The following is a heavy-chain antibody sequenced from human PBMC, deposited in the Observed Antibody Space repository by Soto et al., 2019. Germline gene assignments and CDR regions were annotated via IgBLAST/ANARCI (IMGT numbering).Heavy chain of an antibody. CDR2: INYRGTT. D-gene: IGHD2-2*01. J-gene: IGHJ4*02. CDR1: GGSIIDGQTY. CDR3: ARDAPGEAPY. V-gene: IGHV4-31*03. Sequence: QVQLQESGPGLVKPSQTLSLTCTVSGGSIIDGQTYLNWIRQHPERVLEWMGYINYRGTTNYSPALKSRILISIDTSKNQFSLRLTSVTAADTAVYYCARDAPGEAPYWGQGTLVTVSS.